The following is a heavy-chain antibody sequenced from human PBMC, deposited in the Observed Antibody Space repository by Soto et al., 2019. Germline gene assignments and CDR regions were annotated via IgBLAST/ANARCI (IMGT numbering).Heavy chain of an antibody. CDR2: IIPIFGTA. V-gene: IGHV1-69*13. Sequence: AVKVSCKASGGTFSSYAISWVRQAPGQGXEWMGGIIPIFGTANYAQKFQGRVTITADESTSTAYMELSSLRSEDTAVYYCARSKIELGYCSGGSCYRPYYFDYWGQGALVTVSS. D-gene: IGHD2-15*01. CDR1: GGTFSSYA. J-gene: IGHJ4*02. CDR3: ARSKIELGYCSGGSCYRPYYFDY.